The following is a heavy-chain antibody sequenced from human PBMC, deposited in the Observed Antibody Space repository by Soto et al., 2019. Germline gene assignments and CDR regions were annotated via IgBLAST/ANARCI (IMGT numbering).Heavy chain of an antibody. CDR1: GGSISSGGHY. J-gene: IGHJ4*02. V-gene: IGHV4-31*03. Sequence: PSETLSLTCTVSGGSISSGGHYWSWIRQHPGKGLEWIGYIYYSGSTYYNPSLKSRVTVSVDTSKNLFSLKLSSVTAADTAVYYCARVFPAHIAVAGPFDYWGQGTLVTVSS. D-gene: IGHD6-19*01. CDR3: ARVFPAHIAVAGPFDY. CDR2: IYYSGST.